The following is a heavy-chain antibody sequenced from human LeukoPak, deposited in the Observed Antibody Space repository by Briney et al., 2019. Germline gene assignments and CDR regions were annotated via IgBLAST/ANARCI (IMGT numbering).Heavy chain of an antibody. V-gene: IGHV3-30-3*01. D-gene: IGHD2-2*01. CDR2: ISYDGSNK. J-gene: IGHJ6*02. CDR3: ARDGVPAAKSSYYYYGMDV. Sequence: GGSLRLSCAASGFTFSSYAMSWVRQAPGKGLEWVAVISYDGSNKYYADSVKGRFTISRDNSKNTLYLQMNSLRAEDTAVYYCARDGVPAAKSSYYYYGMDVWGQGTTVTVSS. CDR1: GFTFSSYA.